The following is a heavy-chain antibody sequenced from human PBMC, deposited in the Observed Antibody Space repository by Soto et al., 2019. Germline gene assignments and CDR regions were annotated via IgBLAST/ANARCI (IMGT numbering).Heavy chain of an antibody. J-gene: IGHJ4*02. CDR1: GGTFSSYA. CDR2: IIPFFCTA. V-gene: IGHV1-69*12. Sequence: QVQLVQSGAEVKKPGSSVKVSCKASGGTFSSYAISWVRPAPGQGLEWMGGIIPFFCTANYAQKFQGRVAIPADESTRTAYMQLSSLRSEDTAVYYFVRYRYGYHYFDYWGQGTRVTVSS. D-gene: IGHD5-18*01. CDR3: VRYRYGYHYFDY.